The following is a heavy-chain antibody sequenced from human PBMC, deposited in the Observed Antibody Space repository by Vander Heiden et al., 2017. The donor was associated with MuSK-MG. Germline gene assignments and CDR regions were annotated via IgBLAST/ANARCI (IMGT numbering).Heavy chain of an antibody. CDR1: GYTLTELP. Sequence: QVQLVQFGAEVKKPGAIVKVSCKVSGYTLTELPRPWVRQAPGKGLGWMGGFDPEDGETIYEQKFQGRVTMTEDTSTDTAYMELSSLRSEDTAVYYCATTRIYGSVSYLLRFDYWGQGTLVTLSS. V-gene: IGHV1-24*01. CDR3: ATTRIYGSVSYLLRFDY. J-gene: IGHJ4*02. D-gene: IGHD3-10*01. CDR2: FDPEDGET.